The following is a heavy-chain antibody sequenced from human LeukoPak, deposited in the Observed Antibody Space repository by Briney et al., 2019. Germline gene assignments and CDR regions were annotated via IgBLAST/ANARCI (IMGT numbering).Heavy chain of an antibody. CDR3: AKRYYYGSGSFDY. Sequence: GGSLRLSCAASGFTFSSYAMSWVRQAPGKGLDWVSSIRDSGSNTYYADSVKGRFTISRDNSKNTLYLQMNSLAAEDTAVYYCAKRYYYGSGSFDYWGQGTLVTVSS. V-gene: IGHV3-23*01. D-gene: IGHD3-10*01. CDR1: GFTFSSYA. CDR2: IRDSGSNT. J-gene: IGHJ4*02.